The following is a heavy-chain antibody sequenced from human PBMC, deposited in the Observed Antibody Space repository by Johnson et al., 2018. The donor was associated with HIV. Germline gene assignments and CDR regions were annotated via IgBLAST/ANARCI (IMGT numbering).Heavy chain of an antibody. CDR2: IKSKTDGGTT. CDR3: ARDGPWLRSQHDACDI. Sequence: MLLVESGGGWVQPGGSLRLSCAASGFTFSDAWMSWVRQAPGKGLEWVGRIKSKTDGGTTDYAPPVKGRFTISRDYSESTLYLQMNSLRAEDTAVYYCARDGPWLRSQHDACDIWGQGTMVTVSS. J-gene: IGHJ3*02. CDR1: GFTFSDAW. D-gene: IGHD5-12*01. V-gene: IGHV3-15*01.